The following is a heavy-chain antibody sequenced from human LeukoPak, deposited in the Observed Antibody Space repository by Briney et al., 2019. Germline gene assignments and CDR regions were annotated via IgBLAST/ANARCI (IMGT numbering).Heavy chain of an antibody. CDR3: ARDESYSSALDY. D-gene: IGHD6-19*01. CDR1: GFTFSSYA. CDR2: ISVNGGTT. V-gene: IGHV3-23*01. Sequence: GGSLRLSCAASGFTFSSYAMTWDRQAPGKGLEWVSSISVNGGTTYYADSVKGRFTISRDNSKNTLYLQMNSLRAEDTAVYYCARDESYSSALDYWGQGTLVTVSS. J-gene: IGHJ4*02.